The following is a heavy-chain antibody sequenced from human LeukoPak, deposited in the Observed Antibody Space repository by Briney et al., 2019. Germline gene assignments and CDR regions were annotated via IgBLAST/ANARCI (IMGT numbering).Heavy chain of an antibody. CDR2: IIPIFGTA. CDR1: GGTFSSYA. J-gene: IGHJ5*02. Sequence: SVKVSCKASGGTFSSYAISWVRQAPGQGLEWMGGIIPIFGTANYAQKFQGRVTITADESTSTAYMELSSLRYEDTAVYYCARVVSAVLRFLEWSAPFDPWGQGTLVTVSS. D-gene: IGHD3-3*01. V-gene: IGHV1-69*13. CDR3: ARVVSAVLRFLEWSAPFDP.